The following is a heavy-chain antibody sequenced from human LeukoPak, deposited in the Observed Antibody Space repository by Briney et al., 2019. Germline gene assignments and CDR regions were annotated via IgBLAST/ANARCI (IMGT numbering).Heavy chain of an antibody. D-gene: IGHD3-16*01. CDR3: ARADRLDGGPYLIGP. CDR1: GYSFSDYY. CDR2: INPDSGGT. V-gene: IGHV1-2*02. Sequence: ASVKVSCKTSGYSFSDYYMHWARQAPGQGLEWMGWINPDSGGTSSAQKFQGRVTMTRDTSITTVYMEVSWLTSDDTALYYCARADRLDGGPYLIGPWGQGTLVTVSS. J-gene: IGHJ5*02.